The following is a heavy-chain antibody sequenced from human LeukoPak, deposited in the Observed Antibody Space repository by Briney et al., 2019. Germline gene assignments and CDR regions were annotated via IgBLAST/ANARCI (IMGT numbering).Heavy chain of an antibody. CDR2: ISYDGSNK. D-gene: IGHD5-18*01. V-gene: IGHV3-30-3*01. CDR1: GFTFSSYA. J-gene: IGHJ5*02. CDR3: ARAEADEQLWLYP. Sequence: GRSLRLSCAASGFTFSSYAMHWVRQAPGKGLEWVAVISYDGSNKYYADSVKGRFTNSRDNSKNTLYLQMNSLRAEDTAVYYCARAEADEQLWLYPWGQGTLVTVSS.